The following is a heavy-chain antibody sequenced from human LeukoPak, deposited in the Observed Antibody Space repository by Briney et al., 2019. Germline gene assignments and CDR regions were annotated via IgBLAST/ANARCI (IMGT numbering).Heavy chain of an antibody. CDR2: IYYSGST. V-gene: IGHV4-59*08. Sequence: KPSETLSLACTVSGGSISSYYWSWIRQPPGKGLEWIANIYYSGSTNYNPSLKSRVTISVDTSKNQFSLRLSSVTAADTAVYYSARLASGSYGPLTPFDYWGQGTLVTVSS. CDR3: ARLASGSYGPLTPFDY. J-gene: IGHJ4*02. CDR1: GGSISSYY. D-gene: IGHD1-26*01.